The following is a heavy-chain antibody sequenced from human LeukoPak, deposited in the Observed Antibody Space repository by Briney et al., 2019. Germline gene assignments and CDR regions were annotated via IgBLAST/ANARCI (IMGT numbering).Heavy chain of an antibody. V-gene: IGHV3-66*01. CDR2: IYSGGST. CDR1: GFTVSSNY. CDR3: AREKDSSSWRYYGMDV. J-gene: IGHJ6*02. D-gene: IGHD6-13*01. Sequence: PGGSLRLSCAASGFTVSSNYMSWVRQAPGKGLEWVSVIYSGGSTYYADSVKGRFTISRDNSKNTLYLQMNSLRAEDTAVYYCAREKDSSSWRYYGMDVWGQGTTVTVSS.